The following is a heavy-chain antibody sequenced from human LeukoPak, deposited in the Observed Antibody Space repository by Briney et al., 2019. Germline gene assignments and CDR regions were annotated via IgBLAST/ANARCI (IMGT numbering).Heavy chain of an antibody. J-gene: IGHJ6*02. V-gene: IGHV1-2*02. Sequence: GASVKVSCKTSGYTFTGYYMHWVRQAPGQGLEWMGWINPNSGGTNYAQKFQGRVTMTRDTSINTAYMELSRLRSDDTAVYYCAAPGGGSCSDYHGMDVWGQGTTVTVSS. CDR1: GYTFTGYY. D-gene: IGHD2-15*01. CDR2: INPNSGGT. CDR3: AAPGGGSCSDYHGMDV.